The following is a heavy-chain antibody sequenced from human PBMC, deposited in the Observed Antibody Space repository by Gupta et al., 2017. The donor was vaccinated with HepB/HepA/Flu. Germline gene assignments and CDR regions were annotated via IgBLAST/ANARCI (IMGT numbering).Heavy chain of an antibody. CDR2: IYYSGST. V-gene: IGHV4-39*01. CDR1: GGSISSSSYY. D-gene: IGHD3-10*01. CDR3: ARHQVGNLWFGELSVDNWFDP. J-gene: IGHJ5*02. Sequence: QLQLQESGPGLVKPSETLSLTCTVSGGSISSSSYYWGWIRQPPGKGLEWIGSIYYSGSTYYNPSLKSRVTISVDTSKNQFSLKLSSVTAADTAVYYCARHQVGNLWFGELSVDNWFDPWGQGTLVTVSS.